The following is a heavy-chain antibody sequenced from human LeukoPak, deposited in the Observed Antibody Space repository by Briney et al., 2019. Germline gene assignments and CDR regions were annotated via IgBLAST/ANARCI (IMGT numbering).Heavy chain of an antibody. D-gene: IGHD2-2*01. Sequence: GGSLRLSCAASGFTFSNYAMSWVRQAPGKGLEWVSAITGSGDTTYYADSVEGRFAISRDNSKNTVYLQMNSLRAEDTAVYYCANRRCTGTSCYLDYWGQGTLVTVSS. CDR3: ANRRCTGTSCYLDY. V-gene: IGHV3-23*01. CDR2: ITGSGDTT. CDR1: GFTFSNYA. J-gene: IGHJ4*02.